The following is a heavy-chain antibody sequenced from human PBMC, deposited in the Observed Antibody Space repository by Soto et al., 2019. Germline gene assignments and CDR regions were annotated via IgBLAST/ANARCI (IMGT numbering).Heavy chain of an antibody. CDR1: GHSISNIDSF. Sequence: RLEESGPGLVKPAQTLSLSCNVTGHSISNIDSFWTWIRQPPGKGLEWLGYISNFGTTNYKPSLKSRLTISLDRSKTQISLELTSVTAADTTVYYCVRDVGIAASGTSGNDYFYGIAVWGQGTTVIVSS. CDR2: ISNFGTT. D-gene: IGHD6-13*01. V-gene: IGHV4-30-4*08. CDR3: VRDVGIAASGTSGNDYFYGIAV. J-gene: IGHJ6*02.